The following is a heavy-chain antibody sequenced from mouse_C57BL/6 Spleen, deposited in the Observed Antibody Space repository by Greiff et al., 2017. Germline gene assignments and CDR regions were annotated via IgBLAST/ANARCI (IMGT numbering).Heavy chain of an antibody. Sequence: QVQLQQSGAELVRPGASVTLSCKASGYTFTDYEMHWVKQTPVHGLEWIGAIDPETGGPAYNQKFKGKAILTADKSSSTAYMKLRSLTAEDSAVYYCTRGYLFAYWGQGTLVTVSA. CDR2: IDPETGGP. CDR3: TRGYLFAY. J-gene: IGHJ3*01. D-gene: IGHD1-2*01. V-gene: IGHV1-15*01. CDR1: GYTFTDYE.